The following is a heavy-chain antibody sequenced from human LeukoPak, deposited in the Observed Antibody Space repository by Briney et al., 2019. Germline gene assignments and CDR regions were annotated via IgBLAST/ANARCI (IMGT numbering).Heavy chain of an antibody. V-gene: IGHV3-30*02. CDR3: ARDPPAVATNTYG. D-gene: IGHD6-13*01. CDR1: GFTFNSYG. CDR2: IRYDGSTK. Sequence: GGSLRLSCAASGFTFNSYGMHWVRQAPGKGLEWVAFIRYDGSTKYYADSVKGRFTISRDSSRNTLYLQMDSLRAEDTAVYYCARDPPAVATNTYGWGQGTQVTVSS. J-gene: IGHJ4*02.